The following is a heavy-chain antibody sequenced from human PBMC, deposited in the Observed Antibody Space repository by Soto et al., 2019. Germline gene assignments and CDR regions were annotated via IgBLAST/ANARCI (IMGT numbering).Heavy chain of an antibody. Sequence: GGSLRLSCTASGFTFSNAWMNWVRQAPGKGLEWVGRIKSKTDGGTTDYAAPVKGRFTISRDDSKNTLYLQMNSLKTEDTAVYYCTTDPEGITMIVVVIDDAFDLRGQGTMVTVSS. CDR3: TTDPEGITMIVVVIDDAFDL. J-gene: IGHJ3*01. D-gene: IGHD3-22*01. CDR2: IKSKTDGGTT. CDR1: GFTFSNAW. V-gene: IGHV3-15*07.